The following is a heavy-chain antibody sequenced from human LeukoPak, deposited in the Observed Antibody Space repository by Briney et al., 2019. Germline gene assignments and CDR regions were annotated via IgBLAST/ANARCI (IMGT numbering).Heavy chain of an antibody. V-gene: IGHV1-2*02. D-gene: IGHD6-19*01. J-gene: IGHJ4*02. CDR2: IIPNSGNT. CDR1: GYSFTDDY. CDR3: ARYIAVAENYFDY. Sequence: ASVRVSCKASGYSFTDDYMHWVRQAPGQGLEWMGWIIPNSGNTNYAQKLQGRVTMTRDTSIRTAYMELSRLRSADTAVYYCARYIAVAENYFDYWGQGTLVTVSS.